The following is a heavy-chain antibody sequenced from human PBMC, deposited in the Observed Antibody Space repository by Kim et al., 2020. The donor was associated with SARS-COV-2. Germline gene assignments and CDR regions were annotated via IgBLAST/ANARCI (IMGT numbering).Heavy chain of an antibody. CDR1: GGSISSYY. Sequence: SETLSLTCTVSGGSISSYYWSWIRQPPGKGLEWIGYIYYSGSTNYNPSLKSRVTISVDTSKNQFSLKLSSVTAADTAVYYCARDDWPAAGFGETAFDIWGQGTMVTVSS. CDR3: ARDDWPAAGFGETAFDI. V-gene: IGHV4-59*01. J-gene: IGHJ3*02. CDR2: IYYSGST. D-gene: IGHD6-13*01.